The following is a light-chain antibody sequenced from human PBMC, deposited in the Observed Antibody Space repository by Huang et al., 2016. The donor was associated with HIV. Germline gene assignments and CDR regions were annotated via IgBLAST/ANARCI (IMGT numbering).Light chain of an antibody. V-gene: IGKV1-9*01. CDR3: QQLNSYPIT. J-gene: IGKJ5*01. CDR1: QGISKY. CDR2: AAS. Sequence: IQLTQSPSSLSASIGDRVTITCRASQGISKYVAWYQQKPGKAPKLLIDAASTVQSGVPSRFSGSGSGTHFTLTINSLQPEDFATYYCQQLNSYPITFGQGTRLEIE.